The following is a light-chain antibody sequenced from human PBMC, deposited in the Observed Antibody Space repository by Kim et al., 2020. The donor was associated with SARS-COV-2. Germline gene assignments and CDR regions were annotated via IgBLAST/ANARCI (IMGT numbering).Light chain of an antibody. J-gene: IGLJ3*02. CDR3: GTWNGSLSAWV. V-gene: IGLV1-51*01. CDR2: DNN. CDR1: SSNIGNNY. Sequence: GQKVTISCSGSSSNIGNNYVSWYRQLPGTAPKLLIYDNNKRPSGIPDRFSGSNSGTSATLGITGLQTGDEADYYCGTWNGSLSAWVFGGGTKLTVL.